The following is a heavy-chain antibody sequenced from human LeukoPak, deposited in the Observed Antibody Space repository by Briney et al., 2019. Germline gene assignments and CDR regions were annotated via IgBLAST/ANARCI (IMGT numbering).Heavy chain of an antibody. D-gene: IGHD5-18*01. J-gene: IGHJ4*02. Sequence: SVKVSCKASGGTFRSYAISWVRQAPGQGLEWMGRIIPIFGTANYAQKFQGRLTITTDESASTAYMELSSLTSEDTAVYYCATGSYGYGFDYWGQGTLVTVSS. CDR3: ATGSYGYGFDY. CDR2: IIPIFGTA. CDR1: GGTFRSYA. V-gene: IGHV1-69*05.